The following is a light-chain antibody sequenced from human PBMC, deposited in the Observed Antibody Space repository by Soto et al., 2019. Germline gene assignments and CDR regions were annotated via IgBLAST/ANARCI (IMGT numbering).Light chain of an antibody. CDR3: HQYNNWPPIT. V-gene: IGKV3-15*01. CDR1: QSVSSN. Sequence: IVMTQSPATLSVSPGERVTLSCRASQSVSSNLAWYQQKPGQGPRLVIYDASTRATGIPARFSGSGSGTEFTLTISSLQSEDFAVYYCHQYNNWPPITFGQGTRLEIK. CDR2: DAS. J-gene: IGKJ5*01.